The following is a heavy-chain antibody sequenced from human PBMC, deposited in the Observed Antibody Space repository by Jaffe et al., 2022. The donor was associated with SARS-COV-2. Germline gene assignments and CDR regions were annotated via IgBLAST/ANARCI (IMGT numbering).Heavy chain of an antibody. CDR2: ISSSGSTI. Sequence: QVQLVESGGGLVKPGGSLRLSCAASGFTFSDYYMSWIRQAPGKGLEWVSYISSSGSTIYYADSVKGRFTISRDNAKNSLYLQMNSLRAEDTAVYYCARDIAPSYYYDSSGYYYGGFDYWGQGTLVTVSS. CDR1: GFTFSDYY. D-gene: IGHD3-22*01. V-gene: IGHV3-11*01. CDR3: ARDIAPSYYYDSSGYYYGGFDY. J-gene: IGHJ4*02.